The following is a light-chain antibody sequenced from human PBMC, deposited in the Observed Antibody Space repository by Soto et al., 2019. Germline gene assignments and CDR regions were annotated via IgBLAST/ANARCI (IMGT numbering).Light chain of an antibody. Sequence: EIVLTQSPGTLSSSPGERATLSCRASESVSSNYLAWYQQRPGQAPRLLIYAASNRARGIPDRFGGSGSGTAFILTVSRLEPEDFAVYYCQQYGSPPWTFGQGTKV. CDR3: QQYGSPPWT. CDR2: AAS. V-gene: IGKV3-20*01. J-gene: IGKJ1*01. CDR1: ESVSSNY.